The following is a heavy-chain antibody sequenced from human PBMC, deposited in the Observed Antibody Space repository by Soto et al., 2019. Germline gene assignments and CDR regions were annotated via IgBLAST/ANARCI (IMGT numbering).Heavy chain of an antibody. Sequence: PWQTLSLTCTFSRGSISDDYSSWIRQPPGKGLEWIGHISHSGSTNYNPSLKSRVTISGDTAKRQFCLKLSSVTAADTAVYYCAREARGVISGMDVWGRGTTVTVSS. CDR1: RGSISDDY. CDR3: AREARGVISGMDV. V-gene: IGHV4-59*01. CDR2: ISHSGST. D-gene: IGHD3-10*01. J-gene: IGHJ6*02.